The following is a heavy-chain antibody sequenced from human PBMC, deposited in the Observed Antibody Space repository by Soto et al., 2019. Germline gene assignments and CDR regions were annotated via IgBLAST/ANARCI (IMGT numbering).Heavy chain of an antibody. CDR3: VSQRTTVPTQAYFDY. Sequence: SETLSLTCTVSGGFVTNSSYYWGWIRQSPGKGLEWIGSVYYRGRSYSKSSVKSRVTISVDTPKNRFSLSLNSVTASDTAVYFCVSQRTTVPTQAYFDYWGPGALVTVS. V-gene: IGHV4-39*01. CDR1: GGFVTNSSYY. D-gene: IGHD4-17*01. CDR2: VYYRGRS. J-gene: IGHJ4*02.